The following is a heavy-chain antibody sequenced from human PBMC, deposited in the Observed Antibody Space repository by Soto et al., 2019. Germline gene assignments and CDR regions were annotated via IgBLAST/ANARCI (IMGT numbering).Heavy chain of an antibody. Sequence: QVQLVESGGGVVPPGRSLSLSCAASGFTFSTHAMHWVRQAPGKGLECVAIVSFDGSNKYYADSVKGRFTISRDNSKNTLYLQMSGLTPEDTAVYYCARDQTGITTTGGGRIDHWGQGTLVTVSS. CDR1: GFTFSTHA. CDR3: ARDQTGITTTGGGRIDH. J-gene: IGHJ4*02. D-gene: IGHD1-20*01. V-gene: IGHV3-30-3*01. CDR2: VSFDGSNK.